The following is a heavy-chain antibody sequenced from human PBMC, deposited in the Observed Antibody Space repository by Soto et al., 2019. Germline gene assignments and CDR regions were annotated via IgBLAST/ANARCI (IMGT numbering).Heavy chain of an antibody. CDR3: TRDGRGLGRLSLFEY. Sequence: GGSLRLSCAASGFNVNSDYMNWVRQTPGKGLEWVASIYSGETTYYADSVRGRFTISSDKSKNTLYFQLSSLRIEDTAVYYCTRDGRGLGRLSLFEYWGQGVLVTAPQ. V-gene: IGHV3-53*01. D-gene: IGHD2-21*02. CDR2: IYSGETT. J-gene: IGHJ4*02. CDR1: GFNVNSDY.